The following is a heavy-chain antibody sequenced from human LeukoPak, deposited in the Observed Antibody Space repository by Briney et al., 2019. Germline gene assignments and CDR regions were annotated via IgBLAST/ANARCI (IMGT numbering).Heavy chain of an antibody. CDR3: ARDDFEYSVHYGMDV. D-gene: IGHD3-9*01. V-gene: IGHV4-4*07. CDR2: VHRSGDT. J-gene: IGHJ6*02. Sequence: SETLSLTCSVSGGSISSYYWSWIREPAGKGLEWIGRVHRSGDTNYNPSLKSRLTMSVETSKNQISLRLRSVSAADAAVYYCARDDFEYSVHYGMDVWGQGTTVTVSS. CDR1: GGSISSYY.